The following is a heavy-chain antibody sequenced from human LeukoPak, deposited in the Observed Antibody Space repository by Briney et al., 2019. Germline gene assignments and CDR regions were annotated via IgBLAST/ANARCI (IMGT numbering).Heavy chain of an antibody. V-gene: IGHV3-23*01. CDR2: ISGSDGST. D-gene: IGHD1-26*01. J-gene: IGHJ4*02. CDR1: GFSFRSYP. CDR3: AKEKRVGVTPHYFDY. Sequence: GGSLRLSCSASGFSFRSYPMSWVRQAPGKGLEWVSTISGSDGSTYYADSVKGRFTIPRDNSKNTLYLQMTSLRAEARAVYYCAKEKRVGVTPHYFDYWGEGPLVTVSS.